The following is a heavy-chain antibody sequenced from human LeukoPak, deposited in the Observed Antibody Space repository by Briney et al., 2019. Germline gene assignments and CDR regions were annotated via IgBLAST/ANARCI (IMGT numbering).Heavy chain of an antibody. J-gene: IGHJ4*02. CDR2: IYYSGST. V-gene: IGHV4-39*01. D-gene: IGHD5-18*01. CDR3: ARLQLRHRPGYYFDY. Sequence: PSETLSLTCTVSGGSISSSSYYWGWIRQPPGKGLEWIGSIYYSGSTHYNPSLKSRVTISVDTSKNQFSLKLSSVTAADTAVYYCARLQLRHRPGYYFDYWGQGTLVTVSS. CDR1: GGSISSSSYY.